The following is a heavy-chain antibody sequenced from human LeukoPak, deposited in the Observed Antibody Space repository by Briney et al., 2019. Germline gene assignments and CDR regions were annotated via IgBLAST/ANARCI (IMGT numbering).Heavy chain of an antibody. J-gene: IGHJ4*02. CDR1: GFTFSRYW. CDR2: IKEDGSES. V-gene: IGHV3-7*01. CDR3: ARQRYSDY. D-gene: IGHD1-1*01. Sequence: PGGSLRLSCAASGFTFSRYWMTWVRQAPGKGLEWVANIKEDGSESSYAESVKGRFTISRDNAKNSLYLQLNSLRAEDTAVYFCARQRYSDYWGQGTLVTVSS.